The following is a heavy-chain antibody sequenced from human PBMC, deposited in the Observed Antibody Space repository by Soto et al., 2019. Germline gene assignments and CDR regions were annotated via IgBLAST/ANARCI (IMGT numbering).Heavy chain of an antibody. D-gene: IGHD3-22*01. J-gene: IGHJ5*02. CDR3: ARKDKSGYFNWFDP. V-gene: IGHV5-51*01. CDR2: IFPSDSDT. Sequence: GESLKISCRTSGYKFTSSWIAWVRQMPGKGLEWMGIIFPSDSDTRYSPSFQGQVTISADRSTSTVFLHWASLKASDTAVYFCARKDKSGYFNWFDPWGQGTLVTVSS. CDR1: GYKFTSSW.